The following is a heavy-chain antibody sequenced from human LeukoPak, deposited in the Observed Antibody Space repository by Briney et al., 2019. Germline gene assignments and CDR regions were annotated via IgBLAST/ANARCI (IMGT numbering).Heavy chain of an antibody. J-gene: IGHJ3*02. D-gene: IGHD5-24*01. CDR2: INPSGGST. CDR1: GFTFANYN. CDR3: ARVRDGYNDAYDI. V-gene: IGHV1-46*01. Sequence: ASVKVSCKASGFTFANYNMHWVRQAPGQGLEWMGIINPSGGSTNYAQNFQARVTMTRDTSTSTVYMELSSLRSEDTAVYYCARVRDGYNDAYDIWGQGTMVTVPS.